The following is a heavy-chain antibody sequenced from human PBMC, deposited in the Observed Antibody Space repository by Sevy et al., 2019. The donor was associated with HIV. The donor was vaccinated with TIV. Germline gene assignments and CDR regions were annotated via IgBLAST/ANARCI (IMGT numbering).Heavy chain of an antibody. CDR2: ISCNSGRI. V-gene: IGHV3-9*01. J-gene: IGHJ4*02. CDR1: GFTFEDYA. D-gene: IGHD3-22*01. Sequence: GGSLRLSCAASGFTFEDYALHWVRQVPGKGLEWVSGISCNSGRIGYADSVKGRFTISRDNAKNSLYLQMNSLRAEDTAFYYCAKDNHYDSRGYFDAWGQGTLVTVSS. CDR3: AKDNHYDSRGYFDA.